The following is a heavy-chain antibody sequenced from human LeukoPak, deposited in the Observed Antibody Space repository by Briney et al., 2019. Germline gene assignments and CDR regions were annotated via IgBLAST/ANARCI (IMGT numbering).Heavy chain of an antibody. D-gene: IGHD5-12*01. CDR3: ARGVYSGYADYIDY. J-gene: IGHJ4*02. Sequence: ASVKVSCKASGYTFTGYYMHWVRQAPGQGLEWMGWINPNSGGTNYAQKFQGRVTMTRDTSISTAYMELSRLRSDDTAVYYCARGVYSGYADYIDYWGQGTLVTVSS. CDR1: GYTFTGYY. CDR2: INPNSGGT. V-gene: IGHV1-2*02.